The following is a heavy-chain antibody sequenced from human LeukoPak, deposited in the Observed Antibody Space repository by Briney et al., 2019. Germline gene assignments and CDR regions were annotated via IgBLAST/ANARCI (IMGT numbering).Heavy chain of an antibody. V-gene: IGHV3-72*01. J-gene: IGHJ4*02. D-gene: IGHD2-15*01. CDR3: ASWRSGSCSD. CDR2: TRNKANNYAT. CDR1: GYTFSDHY. Sequence: GGSLRLSCAASGYTFSDHYIDWVRQAPGKGLEWVGQTRNKANNYATEYAAAVKGRFTISRDYSRHSVYLQMNSLKTEDTAVYYCASWRSGSCSDWGQGTLVTISS.